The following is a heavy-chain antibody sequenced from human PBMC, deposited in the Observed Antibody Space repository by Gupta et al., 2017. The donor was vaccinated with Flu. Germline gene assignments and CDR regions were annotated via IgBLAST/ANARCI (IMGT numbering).Heavy chain of an antibody. D-gene: IGHD2-15*01. CDR2: INPKSGDT. CDR3: ARDFGVVVADGDCDV. Sequence: DYYIHWVRQAPGQGLEWMGWINPKSGDTDYEPKFEGRVAMTRDTSINTVYMELSGLIFDDTAVYYCARDFGVVVADGDCDVWGQGTLVTVSS. V-gene: IGHV1-2*02. J-gene: IGHJ4*02. CDR1: DYY.